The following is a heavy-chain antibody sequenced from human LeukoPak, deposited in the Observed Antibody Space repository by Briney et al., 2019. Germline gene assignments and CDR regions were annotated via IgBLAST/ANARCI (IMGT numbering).Heavy chain of an antibody. CDR3: ARGSYSSSWYWAAYYYGMDV. CDR1: GYTFTGYY. D-gene: IGHD6-13*01. CDR2: INPNSGGT. Sequence: GASVKVSCKASGYTFTGYYMHWVRQAPGQGLEWTGWINPNSGGTNYAQKFQGRVTMTRDTSISTAYMELSRLRSDDTAVYYCARGSYSSSWYWAAYYYGMDVWGQGTTVTVSS. J-gene: IGHJ6*02. V-gene: IGHV1-2*02.